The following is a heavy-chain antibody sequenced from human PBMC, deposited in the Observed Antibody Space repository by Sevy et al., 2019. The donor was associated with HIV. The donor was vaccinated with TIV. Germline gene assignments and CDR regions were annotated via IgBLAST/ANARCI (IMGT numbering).Heavy chain of an antibody. CDR1: GYTFTGDY. J-gene: IGHJ6*02. CDR3: VRDAGGGTTNSGMDV. V-gene: IGHV1-2*06. CDR2: VYPKSGGT. Sequence: ASVKVSCKASGYTFTGDYFHWVRQAPGQGLEWMGRVYPKSGGTNYAQKFQGRVTMTRDTSISTAYMELSRLRSDDTAVYYCVRDAGGGTTNSGMDVWGQGTTVTVSS. D-gene: IGHD1-7*01.